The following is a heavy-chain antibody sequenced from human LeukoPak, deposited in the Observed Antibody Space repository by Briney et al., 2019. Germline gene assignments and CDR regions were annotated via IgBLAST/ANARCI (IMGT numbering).Heavy chain of an antibody. V-gene: IGHV1-46*01. D-gene: IGHD4-11*01. CDR3: ARQQGLQDLNFDY. CDR2: INPIGGTT. J-gene: IGHJ4*02. Sequence: ASVKVSCKTSGYTFTSYYTHWMRQAPGQGLEWMGIINPIGGTTDYAQKFQGRVTMTRDTSTSTVYMELSSLSPEDTAVYYCARQQGLQDLNFDYWGQGTLVTVSS. CDR1: GYTFTSYY.